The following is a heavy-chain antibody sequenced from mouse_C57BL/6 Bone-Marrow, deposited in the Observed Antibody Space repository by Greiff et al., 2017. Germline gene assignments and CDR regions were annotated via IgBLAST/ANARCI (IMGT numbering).Heavy chain of an antibody. CDR1: GFTFSSYA. Sequence: VQLKESGEGLVKPGGSLKLSCAASGFTFSSYAMSWVRQTPEKRLEWVAYISSGGDYIYYADTVKGRVTISRDNARNTLYLQMSSLKSEDTAMDYCTREDPYSNHDFDYWGQGTTLTVSS. J-gene: IGHJ2*01. D-gene: IGHD2-5*01. CDR3: TREDPYSNHDFDY. CDR2: ISSGGDYI. V-gene: IGHV5-9-1*02.